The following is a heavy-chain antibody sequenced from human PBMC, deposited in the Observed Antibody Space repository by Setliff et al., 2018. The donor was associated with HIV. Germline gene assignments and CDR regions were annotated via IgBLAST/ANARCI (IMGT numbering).Heavy chain of an antibody. CDR1: GGSFSGHY. Sequence: SETLSLTCAVYGGSFSGHYWSWIRQPPGKGLEWIGEINHSGTTNYNPPLKSRVIMSIDTSKNQFSLKLTSVTAADTAVYYCATVIGWNDATDCWGQGTLVTVSS. V-gene: IGHV4-34*01. D-gene: IGHD1-1*01. J-gene: IGHJ4*02. CDR2: INHSGTT. CDR3: ATVIGWNDATDC.